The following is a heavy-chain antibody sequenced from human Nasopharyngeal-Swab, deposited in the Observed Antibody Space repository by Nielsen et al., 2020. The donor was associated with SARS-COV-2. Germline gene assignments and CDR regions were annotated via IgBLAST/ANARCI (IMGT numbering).Heavy chain of an antibody. CDR3: ARARYFDWLLWY. D-gene: IGHD3-9*01. Sequence: GESLKISCAASGFTFSSYSMNWVRQAPGKGLEWVSSISSSSSYIYYADSVKGRFTISRDNAKNSLYLQMNSLRAEGTAVYYCARARYFDWLLWYWGQGTLVTVSS. CDR2: ISSSSSYI. V-gene: IGHV3-21*01. CDR1: GFTFSSYS. J-gene: IGHJ4*02.